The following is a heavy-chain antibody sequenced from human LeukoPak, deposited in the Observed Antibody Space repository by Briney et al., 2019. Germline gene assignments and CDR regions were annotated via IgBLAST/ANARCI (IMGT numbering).Heavy chain of an antibody. CDR3: AKGAYDYIEIAYFDY. Sequence: PGGSLRLSCVASGFSFNNYAMNWVRQAPGKGLEWVQLIIGSSGTTFYADSVKGRFTISRDKSKSTLYLQMNSLRAEDTAVYYCAKGAYDYIEIAYFDYWGQGSLVTVSS. CDR1: GFSFNNYA. CDR2: IIGSSGTT. D-gene: IGHD5-12*01. V-gene: IGHV3-23*01. J-gene: IGHJ4*02.